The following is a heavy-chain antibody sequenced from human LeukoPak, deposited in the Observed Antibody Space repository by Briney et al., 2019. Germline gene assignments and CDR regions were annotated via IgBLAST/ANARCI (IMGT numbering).Heavy chain of an antibody. CDR3: ARGVRGSYGTDL. Sequence: PGRSLRLSCAASGFTFDDYGMSWVRQAPGKGLEWVSGINWNGGSTGYADSVKGRFTISRDNAMNTLYLHLNSLRAEDTAVYYCARGVRGSYGTDLWGQGTLVTVSS. V-gene: IGHV3-20*04. CDR1: GFTFDDYG. J-gene: IGHJ5*02. D-gene: IGHD1-26*01. CDR2: INWNGGST.